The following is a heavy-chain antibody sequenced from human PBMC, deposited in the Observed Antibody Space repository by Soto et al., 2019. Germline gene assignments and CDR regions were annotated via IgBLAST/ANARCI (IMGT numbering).Heavy chain of an antibody. CDR2: IYYSGTT. D-gene: IGHD1-26*01. CDR3: ARQKWEQPKWFDP. V-gene: IGHV4-39*01. Sequence: QLQLQESGPGLVKPSETLSLTCSLSGGAISDARFYWGWIRQSPGKGLEWVGSIYYSGTTFFNPSLQSRVTISVDTSENQFSLKLGSVTAADTALYFCARQKWEQPKWFDPWGQGTLVTVSS. CDR1: GGAISDARFY. J-gene: IGHJ5*02.